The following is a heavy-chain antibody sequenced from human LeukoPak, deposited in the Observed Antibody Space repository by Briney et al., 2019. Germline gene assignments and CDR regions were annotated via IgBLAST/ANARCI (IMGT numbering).Heavy chain of an antibody. V-gene: IGHV3-21*01. CDR1: GFTFSSYT. J-gene: IGHJ3*02. CDR3: ARDNTAFYGAFDI. CDR2: ISSSSSSI. Sequence: GGSLRLSCAASGFTFSSYTMNWVRQAPGKGLEWVSSISSSSSSIYYADSLKGRFTISRDNAKNSLHLQMNSLRAEDTAVYYCARDNTAFYGAFDIWGQGTMVTVSS. D-gene: IGHD4-17*01.